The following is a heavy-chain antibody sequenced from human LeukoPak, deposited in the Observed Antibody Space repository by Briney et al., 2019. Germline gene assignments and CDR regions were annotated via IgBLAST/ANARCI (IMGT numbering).Heavy chain of an antibody. CDR1: GYTFTSYG. CDR2: ISAYNGNT. CDR3: VRDGHRLYDYYYYYMDV. J-gene: IGHJ6*03. V-gene: IGHV1-18*01. D-gene: IGHD2-2*02. Sequence: EASVKVSCKASGYTFTSYGISWVRQAPGQGLEGMGWISAYNGNTNYARKLQGRVTMTTDTSTSTAYMELRSLRSDDTAVYYCVRDGHRLYDYYYYYMDVWGKGTTVTVSS.